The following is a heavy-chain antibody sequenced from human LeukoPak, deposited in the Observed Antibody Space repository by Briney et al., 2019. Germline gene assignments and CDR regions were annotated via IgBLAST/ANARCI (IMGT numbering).Heavy chain of an antibody. J-gene: IGHJ4*02. CDR1: GGSISSYY. CDR2: IYYSGST. CDR3: ARHSGFASLDY. V-gene: IGHV4-59*08. Sequence: MSSETLSLTCTVSGGSISSYYWSWIRQPPGKGLEWIGYIYYSGSTNYNPSLKSRVTISVDTSKNQFSLKLSSVTAADTAVYYCARHSGFASLDYWGQGTLVTVSS. D-gene: IGHD3-10*01.